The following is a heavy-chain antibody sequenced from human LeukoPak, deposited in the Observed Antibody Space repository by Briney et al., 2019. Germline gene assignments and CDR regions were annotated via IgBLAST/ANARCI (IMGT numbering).Heavy chain of an antibody. CDR3: AKDPRRSDP. Sequence: PGRSLRLSCAASGFTFSSYGMHWVRQAPGKGLEWVAVISYDGSNKYYADTVKGRFTISRDNSKNTLYLQMNSLRAEDTAIYYCAKDPRRSDPWGQGTLVTVSS. J-gene: IGHJ5*02. V-gene: IGHV3-30*18. CDR2: ISYDGSNK. D-gene: IGHD5-24*01. CDR1: GFTFSSYG.